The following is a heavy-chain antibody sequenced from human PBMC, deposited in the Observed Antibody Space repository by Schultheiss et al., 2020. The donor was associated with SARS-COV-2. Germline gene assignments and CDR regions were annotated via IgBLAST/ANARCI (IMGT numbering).Heavy chain of an antibody. J-gene: IGHJ4*02. Sequence: GGSLRLSCAASGFTVSSNYMSWVRQAPGKGLVWVSSISSSSSYIYYADSVKGRFTISRDNAKNSLYLQMNSLRAEDTAVYYCARDTGYYDSSGSIDYWGQGTLVTVSS. CDR1: GFTVSSNY. D-gene: IGHD3-22*01. V-gene: IGHV3-21*01. CDR3: ARDTGYYDSSGSIDY. CDR2: ISSSSSYI.